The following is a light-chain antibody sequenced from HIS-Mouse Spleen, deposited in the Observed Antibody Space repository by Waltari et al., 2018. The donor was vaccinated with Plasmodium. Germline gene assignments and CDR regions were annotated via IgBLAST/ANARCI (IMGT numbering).Light chain of an antibody. J-gene: IGLJ2*01. V-gene: IGLV2-14*03. CDR3: SSYTSSSTVV. CDR1: RSDVGGYNY. CDR2: DVS. Sequence: GSPGQSITISCTGTRSDVGGYNYVSWYQQHPGKAPKLMIYDVSNRPSGVSNRFSGSKSGNTASLTISGLQAEDEADYYCSSYTSSSTVVFGGGTKLTVL.